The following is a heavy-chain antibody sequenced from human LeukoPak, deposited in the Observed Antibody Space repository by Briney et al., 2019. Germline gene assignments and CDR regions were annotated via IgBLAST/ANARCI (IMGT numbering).Heavy chain of an antibody. CDR3: ARDGGVGSPFDY. CDR1: GFTFSSYS. CDR2: ISSSSSYI. J-gene: IGHJ4*02. D-gene: IGHD3-3*01. Sequence: GGSLRLSCAASGFTFSSYSMNWVRQAPGKGLEWVSSISSSSSYIYYADSVKGRFTISRDNAKNSLYLQMNSLRAEDTAVYYCARDGGVGSPFDYWGQGTLVTVSS. V-gene: IGHV3-21*01.